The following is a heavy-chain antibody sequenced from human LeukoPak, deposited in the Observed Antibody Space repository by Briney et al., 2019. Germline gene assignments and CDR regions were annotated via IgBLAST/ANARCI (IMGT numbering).Heavy chain of an antibody. CDR1: GFTFSSYS. Sequence: GGSLRLSCAASGFTFSSYSMNWVRQAPGKGLEWVSSISSSSSYIYYADSVKGRFTISRDNAKNSLYLQMNSLRAEDTAVYYCAREGGSGSYYSEYFQHWGQGTLVTVSS. D-gene: IGHD1-26*01. CDR2: ISSSSSYI. V-gene: IGHV3-21*01. J-gene: IGHJ1*01. CDR3: AREGGSGSYYSEYFQH.